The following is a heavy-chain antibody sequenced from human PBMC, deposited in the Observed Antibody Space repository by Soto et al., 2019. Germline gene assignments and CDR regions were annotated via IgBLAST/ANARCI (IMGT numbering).Heavy chain of an antibody. D-gene: IGHD2-15*01. CDR1: GFTFMSSF. CDR3: ARYYRGSGRYFFDY. V-gene: IGHV3-7*03. Sequence: EVQLVASGGGLVQPGGSLSLSCVASGFTFMSSFMGWVRQAPGKGLEWVDNINQDGGVTYYVDSVEGRFTIFRDNAKDSPYLHMHGLRAEDTAVYYCARYYRGSGRYFFDYWGQGTLVTVSS. J-gene: IGHJ4*02. CDR2: INQDGGVT.